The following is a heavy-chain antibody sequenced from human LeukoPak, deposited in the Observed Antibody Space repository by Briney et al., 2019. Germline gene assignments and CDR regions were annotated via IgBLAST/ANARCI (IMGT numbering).Heavy chain of an antibody. Sequence: GGSLRLSCAASGFTFSIYSMNCVRQAPGKGLEWVSAISGSGGSTYYADSVKGRFTISRDNSKNTLYLQMNSLRAEDTAVYYCCITMIVVADTQYFQHWGQGTLVTVSS. D-gene: IGHD3-22*01. CDR1: GFTFSIYS. V-gene: IGHV3-23*01. J-gene: IGHJ1*01. CDR3: CITMIVVADTQYFQH. CDR2: ISGSGGST.